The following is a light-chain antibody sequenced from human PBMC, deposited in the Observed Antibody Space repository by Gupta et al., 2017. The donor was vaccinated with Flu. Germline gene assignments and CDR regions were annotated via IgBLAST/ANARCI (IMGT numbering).Light chain of an antibody. V-gene: IGKV3-15*01. CDR2: GAS. Sequence: ELVMTQSPATLSVSPGERATLSCRANQSVSSNLSWYQQKPGQAPRLLIYGASNRATGIPARCSGSWSGTECTLTISSLQAEDFAVYCCQQYNNWPPLTFGQGTKVEIK. CDR3: QQYNNWPPLT. J-gene: IGKJ1*01. CDR1: QSVSSN.